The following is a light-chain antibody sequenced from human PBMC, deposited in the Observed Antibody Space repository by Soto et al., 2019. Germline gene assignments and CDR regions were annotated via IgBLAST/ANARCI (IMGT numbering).Light chain of an antibody. J-gene: IGLJ1*01. V-gene: IGLV1-40*01. Sequence: QSVLTQPPSVSGAPGQRVTISCTGGSSNIGSGYDVHWYQQLPGTAPKLLIYGNTNRPSGVPDRFSASTSATSASLAITGLQAEDEGDYYCQSYDNRLGGYVFGTGTKLTVL. CDR1: SSNIGSGYD. CDR2: GNT. CDR3: QSYDNRLGGYV.